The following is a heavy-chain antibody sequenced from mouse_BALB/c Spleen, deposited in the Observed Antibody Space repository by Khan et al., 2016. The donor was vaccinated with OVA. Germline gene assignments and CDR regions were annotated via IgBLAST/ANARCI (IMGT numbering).Heavy chain of an antibody. CDR2: ISSSGSST. CDR3: SRGKSTVVATPYYSMDY. J-gene: IGHJ4*01. D-gene: IGHD1-1*01. CDR1: GFTFSTYA. V-gene: IGHV5-9-1*01. Sequence: EVELVESGGGLVKPGGSLKLPCAASGFTFSTYAMSWVRQTPEKRLEWVATISSSGSSTFYPDSVKGRFTISRDNAKNTLFLQMSSLRSEDTAMYYCSRGKSTVVATPYYSMDYWGQGTSVTVSS.